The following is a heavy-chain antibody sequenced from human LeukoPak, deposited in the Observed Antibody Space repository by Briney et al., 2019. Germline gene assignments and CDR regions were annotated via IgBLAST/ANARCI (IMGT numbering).Heavy chain of an antibody. CDR3: ARGHTGPIAA. Sequence: SETLSLTCAVYGGSFSGYYWSWIRQPPGKGLEWIGEINHSGSTNYNPSLKSRVTISVDTSKNQFSLKLSSVTAADTAVYYCARGHTGPIAAWGQGTLVTVSS. CDR1: GGSFSGYY. V-gene: IGHV4-34*01. D-gene: IGHD6-13*01. J-gene: IGHJ5*02. CDR2: INHSGST.